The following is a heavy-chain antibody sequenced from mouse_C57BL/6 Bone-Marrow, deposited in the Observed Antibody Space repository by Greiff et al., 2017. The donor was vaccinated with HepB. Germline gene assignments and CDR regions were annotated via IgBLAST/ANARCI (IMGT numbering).Heavy chain of an antibody. CDR3: ARSPNWSGFAY. Sequence: QVHVKQSGAELARPGASVKMSCKASGYTFTSYTMHWVKQRTGQGLEWIGYINPSSGYTKYNQKFKDKATLTADKSSSTSYMQLSSLTSEDSAVYYCARSPNWSGFAYWGQGTLVTVSA. CDR2: INPSSGYT. CDR1: GYTFTSYT. J-gene: IGHJ3*01. D-gene: IGHD4-1*01. V-gene: IGHV1-4*01.